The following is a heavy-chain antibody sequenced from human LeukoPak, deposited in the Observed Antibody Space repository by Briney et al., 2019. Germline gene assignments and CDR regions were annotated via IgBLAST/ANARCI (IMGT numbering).Heavy chain of an antibody. CDR3: TRLYSSSSWGAFDY. CDR1: GYTFSNYW. V-gene: IGHV5-51*01. D-gene: IGHD6-6*01. CDR2: IYPPDSDT. J-gene: IGHJ4*02. Sequence: GESLKISCKGSGYTFSNYWIAWVRQMPGKGLEGMGIIYPPDSDTRYSPSFQGQVTISVDKSINTAFLQWSTLKASDTAMYYCTRLYSSSSWGAFDYWGQGTLVTVSS.